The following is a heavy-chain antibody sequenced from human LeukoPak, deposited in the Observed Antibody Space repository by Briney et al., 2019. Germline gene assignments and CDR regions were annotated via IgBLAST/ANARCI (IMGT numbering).Heavy chain of an antibody. CDR3: TTGNYDSSGYCDY. CDR1: GFTFSNAW. J-gene: IGHJ4*02. D-gene: IGHD3-22*01. Sequence: GGSLRLSCAASGFTFSNAWMSWVRQAPGKGLEWVGRIKSKTDGGTTDYAAPVKGRFTISRDDSKNTLYLQMNSLKTEDTAVYYCTTGNYDSSGYCDYWGQGTPVTVSS. V-gene: IGHV3-15*01. CDR2: IKSKTDGGTT.